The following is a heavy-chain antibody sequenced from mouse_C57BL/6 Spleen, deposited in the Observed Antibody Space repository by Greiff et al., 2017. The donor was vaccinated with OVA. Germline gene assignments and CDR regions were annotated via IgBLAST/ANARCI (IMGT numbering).Heavy chain of an antibody. V-gene: IGHV5-16*01. J-gene: IGHJ2*01. D-gene: IGHD3-2*02. Sequence: DVMLVESAGGLVQPGSSMKLSCTASGFTFSDYYMAWVRQVPEKGLEWVANINYDGSSTYYLDSLKSRFIISRDNAKNILYLQMSSLKSEDTATYYCARENSSGYDYWGQGTTLTVSS. CDR2: INYDGSST. CDR1: GFTFSDYY. CDR3: ARENSSGYDY.